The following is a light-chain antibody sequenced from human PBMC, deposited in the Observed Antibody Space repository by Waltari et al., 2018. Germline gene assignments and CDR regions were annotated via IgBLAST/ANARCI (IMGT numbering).Light chain of an antibody. CDR2: EVS. V-gene: IGLV2-8*01. CDR1: SSDVGGYNY. Sequence: QSALTQPPSASGSPGQSVTISCTGTSSDVGGYNYVSRYQQHPGKAPKLMIYEVSKRPSGVPDRFSGSNSGNTASLTVSGLQAEDEADYDCSSYAGSNNPVVFGGGTKLTVL. J-gene: IGLJ2*01. CDR3: SSYAGSNNPVV.